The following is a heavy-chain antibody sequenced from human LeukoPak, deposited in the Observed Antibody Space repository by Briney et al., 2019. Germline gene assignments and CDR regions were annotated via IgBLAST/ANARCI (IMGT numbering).Heavy chain of an antibody. J-gene: IGHJ4*02. CDR2: INPNSGGT. D-gene: IGHD3-22*01. Sequence: ASVKVSCKASGYTFTGCYMHWVRQAPGQGLEWMGWINPNSGGTNYAQKFQGRVTMTRDTSISTAYMELSRLRSDDTAVYYCAREGYYDSSGYQVWGQGTLVTVSS. CDR1: GYTFTGCY. V-gene: IGHV1-2*02. CDR3: AREGYYDSSGYQV.